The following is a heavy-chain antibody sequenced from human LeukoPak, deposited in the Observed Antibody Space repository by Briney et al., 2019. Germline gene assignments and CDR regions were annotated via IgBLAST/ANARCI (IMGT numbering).Heavy chain of an antibody. CDR3: ARLVRYCSSTSCYASGSNWFDP. CDR2: IYPGDSDT. Sequence: GESLKISFQGSGSSFTSYWIAWVRQMPGKGMEWMGIIYPGDSDTRYSPSFQGHVTNSADKSISTAYLQWSSLQASDTAMYYCARLVRYCSSTSCYASGSNWFDPWGQGTLVTVSS. CDR1: GSSFTSYW. D-gene: IGHD2-2*01. V-gene: IGHV5-51*01. J-gene: IGHJ5*02.